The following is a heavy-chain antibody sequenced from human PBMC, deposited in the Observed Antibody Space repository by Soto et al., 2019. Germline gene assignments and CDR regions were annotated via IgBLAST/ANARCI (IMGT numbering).Heavy chain of an antibody. Sequence: QVQLVESGGASGKPGASLRLSCEASGFTFSDYYMSWIRQAPGKGLEWLSYIGTSGSAIYYADSVQGRFTISRDSATNSLYLQMTSRSAEDTAVYSCARLRYCISTSWYEGVVDGWGKATTVTVS. J-gene: IGHJ6*03. CDR3: ARLRYCISTSWYEGVVDG. CDR1: GFTFSDYY. CDR2: IGTSGSAI. V-gene: IGHV3-11*01. D-gene: IGHD2-2*01.